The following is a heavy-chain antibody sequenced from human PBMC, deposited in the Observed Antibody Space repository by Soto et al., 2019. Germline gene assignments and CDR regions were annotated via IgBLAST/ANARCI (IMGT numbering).Heavy chain of an antibody. CDR2: MTSDTKTI. Sequence: EVQLVESGGGLVQPGGSLRLSCAASGFRFNIYSMNWIRQAPGKGLEWSAYMTSDTKTIKYGDSVKGRFTISRDNDSNVVYLQMNSLRDEDTAVYYCARSVEGHFDYWGQGTVVTVSA. CDR1: GFRFNIYS. V-gene: IGHV3-48*02. J-gene: IGHJ4*02. D-gene: IGHD6-19*01. CDR3: ARSVEGHFDY.